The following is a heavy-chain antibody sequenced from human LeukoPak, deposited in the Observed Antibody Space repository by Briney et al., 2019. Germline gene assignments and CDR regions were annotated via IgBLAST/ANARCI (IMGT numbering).Heavy chain of an antibody. CDR3: ARALSSYDFWSGPPPGYYGMDV. CDR2: IWYDGSNK. D-gene: IGHD3-3*01. V-gene: IGHV3-33*01. Sequence: GVSLRLSCAASGFTFSSYGMHWVRQTPGKGLEWVAVIWYDGSNKYYADSVKGRFTISRDNSKNTLYLQMNSLRAEDTAVYYCARALSSYDFWSGPPPGYYGMDVWGQGTTVTVSS. J-gene: IGHJ6*02. CDR1: GFTFSSYG.